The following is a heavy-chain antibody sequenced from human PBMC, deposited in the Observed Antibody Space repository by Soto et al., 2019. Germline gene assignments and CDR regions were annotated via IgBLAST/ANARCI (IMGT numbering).Heavy chain of an antibody. CDR3: GRDGGYQRFDY. CDR1: GYTFTTYY. CDR2: INPSGGNI. D-gene: IGHD2-2*01. J-gene: IGHJ4*02. V-gene: IGHV1-46*03. Sequence: QVQLVQSGAEVKKPGASVKVSCKASGYTFTTYYIHWVRQAPGQGLEWMGIINPSGGNITYAQKFQGRRTMTRDTSTSTVYMELSSLRSEDTAVYYCGRDGGYQRFDYWGQGALVTVSP.